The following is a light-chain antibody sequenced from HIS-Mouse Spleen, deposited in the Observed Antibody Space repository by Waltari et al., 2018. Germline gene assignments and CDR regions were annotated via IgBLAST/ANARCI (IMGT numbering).Light chain of an antibody. CDR1: QSVSSY. CDR2: DAS. V-gene: IGKV3-11*01. CDR3: QQRSNWPSMYT. J-gene: IGKJ2*01. Sequence: EIVLTQSPATLSLSPGERATLSCRASQSVSSYLAWYQQKPGQAPRRLIYDASNRATGIPARFSGSGSGTDFTLTIRSLEPEDFAVYYCQQRSNWPSMYTFGQGTKLEIK.